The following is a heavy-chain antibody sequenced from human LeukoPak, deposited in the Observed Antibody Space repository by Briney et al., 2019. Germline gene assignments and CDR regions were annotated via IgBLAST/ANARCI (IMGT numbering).Heavy chain of an antibody. CDR1: GFTFSSYD. J-gene: IGHJ4*02. Sequence: GGSLRLSCAASGFTFSSYDMHWVRQAPGKGLDWVAFIHYDGSNKFYGDSVRGRFTISRDNSKNTLYLQMNSLRAEDTAVYYCAKASAGYYGSGSFTPSDHWGQGTLVTVSS. V-gene: IGHV3-30*02. CDR2: IHYDGSNK. CDR3: AKASAGYYGSGSFTPSDH. D-gene: IGHD3-10*01.